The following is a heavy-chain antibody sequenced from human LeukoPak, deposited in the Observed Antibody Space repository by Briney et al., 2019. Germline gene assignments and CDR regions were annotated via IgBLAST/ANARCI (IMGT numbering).Heavy chain of an antibody. CDR3: ARDHSDFWSGYYTDHRAFDI. Sequence: PSETLSLTCTVSGGSISSGDYYWSWIRQPPGKGLEWIGYIYYSGSTYYNPSLKSRVTISVDTSKNQFSLKLSSVTAEDTAVYYCARDHSDFWSGYYTDHRAFDIWGQGTMVTVSS. V-gene: IGHV4-30-4*08. D-gene: IGHD3-3*01. J-gene: IGHJ3*02. CDR2: IYYSGST. CDR1: GGSISSGDYY.